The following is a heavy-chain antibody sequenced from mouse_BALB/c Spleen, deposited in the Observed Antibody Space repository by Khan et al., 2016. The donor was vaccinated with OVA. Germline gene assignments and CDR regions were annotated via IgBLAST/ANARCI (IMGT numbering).Heavy chain of an antibody. V-gene: IGHV5-6*01. Sequence: EVQVVESGGDLVKPGGSLKLSCAASGFTFSSYSMSWVRQTPDKRLEWVASISSGGDYTYYPDSVKGRFTISRDNAKNTLYLQMRDLKSADTASYYCAGHLTGSFAYWGQGTLVTVSA. CDR1: GFTFSSYS. D-gene: IGHD4-1*01. CDR3: AGHLTGSFAY. J-gene: IGHJ3*01. CDR2: ISSGGDYT.